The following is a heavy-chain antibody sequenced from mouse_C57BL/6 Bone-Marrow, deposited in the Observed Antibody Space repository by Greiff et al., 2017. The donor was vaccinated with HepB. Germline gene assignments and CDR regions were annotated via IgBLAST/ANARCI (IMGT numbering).Heavy chain of an antibody. CDR2: INPNNGGT. CDR1: GYTFTDYY. D-gene: IGHD1-1*01. V-gene: IGHV1-26*01. CDR3: ARPFTTHYAMDY. J-gene: IGHJ4*01. Sequence: VQLQQSGPELVKPGASVKISCKASGYTFTDYYMNWVKQSHGKSLEWIGDINPNNGGTSYNQKFKGKATLTVDKSSSTAYMELRSLTSEDSAVYYCARPFTTHYAMDYWGQGTSVTVSS.